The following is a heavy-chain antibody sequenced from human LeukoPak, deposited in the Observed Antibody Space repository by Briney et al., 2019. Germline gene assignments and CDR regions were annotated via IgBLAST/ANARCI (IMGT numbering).Heavy chain of an antibody. J-gene: IGHJ4*02. CDR1: GGSFSGYY. Sequence: SETLSLTCAVYGGSFSGYYWSWVRQPPGEGLEWIGEINHSGGTNYNPSLKSRVTISVDTSKNQFSLKLSSVTAADAAVYYCARVRPIAARRGGLDYWGQGTLVTVSS. CDR3: ARVRPIAARRGGLDY. CDR2: INHSGGT. V-gene: IGHV4-34*01. D-gene: IGHD6-6*01.